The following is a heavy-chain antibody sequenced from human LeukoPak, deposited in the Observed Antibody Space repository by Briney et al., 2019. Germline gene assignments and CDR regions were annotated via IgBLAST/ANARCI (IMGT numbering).Heavy chain of an antibody. CDR3: ARERKADYYYYGMDV. CDR1: GFTFSSYA. Sequence: GRSLRLSCAASGFTFSSYAMHWVRQAPGKGLEWVAVISYDGSNKYYADSVKGRFTISRDNSKNTLYLQMNSLRAEDTAVYYCARERKADYYYYGMDVWGQGTTVTVPS. V-gene: IGHV3-30-3*01. J-gene: IGHJ6*02. CDR2: ISYDGSNK.